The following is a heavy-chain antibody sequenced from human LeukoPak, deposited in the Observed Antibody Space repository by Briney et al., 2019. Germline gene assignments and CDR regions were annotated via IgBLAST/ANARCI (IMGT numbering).Heavy chain of an antibody. J-gene: IGHJ3*02. V-gene: IGHV3-21*01. CDR3: ARGYSNYGYAFDI. D-gene: IGHD4-11*01. CDR2: ISSSSSYK. CDR1: GFTFSSYS. Sequence: PGGSLRLSCAASGFTFSSYSMNWVRQAPGKGLEWVSSISSSSSYKYYADSLKGRFTISRDNARNSLYLQMNSLRAEDTAVYYCARGYSNYGYAFDIWGQGTMVTVSS.